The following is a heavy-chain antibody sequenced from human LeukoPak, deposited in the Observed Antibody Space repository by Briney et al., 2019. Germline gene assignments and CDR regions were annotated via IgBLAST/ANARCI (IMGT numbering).Heavy chain of an antibody. D-gene: IGHD1-26*01. Sequence: SETLSLTCTVSGGSISSYYWSWIRQPPGKGLHYIGYIYYSGSTNYNPSLKSRVTISVDTSKNQISLKLSSVTAADTAVYYCARHRWELDAFDIWGQGTTVTVSS. CDR3: ARHRWELDAFDI. J-gene: IGHJ3*02. V-gene: IGHV4-59*08. CDR2: IYYSGST. CDR1: GGSISSYY.